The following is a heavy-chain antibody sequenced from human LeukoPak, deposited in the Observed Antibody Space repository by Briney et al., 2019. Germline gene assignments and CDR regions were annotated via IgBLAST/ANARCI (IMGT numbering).Heavy chain of an antibody. D-gene: IGHD6-19*01. CDR1: GFSFSSYG. V-gene: IGHV3-21*04. J-gene: IGHJ4*02. CDR3: AKDGESCSGCTNYFDY. Sequence: GGSLRLSCEASGFSFSSYGMNRVRQAPGKGLEWVSSISSGSSFIYYADSMKGRFTISRDNAKNSLYLEMNSLRAEDTAVYYCAKDGESCSGCTNYFDYWGQGTLVTVSS. CDR2: ISSGSSFI.